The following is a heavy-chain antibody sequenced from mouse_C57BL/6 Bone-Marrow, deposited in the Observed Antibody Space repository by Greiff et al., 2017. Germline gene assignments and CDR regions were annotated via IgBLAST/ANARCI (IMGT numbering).Heavy chain of an antibody. CDR2: IPPNNGST. V-gene: IGHV1-64*01. Sequence: QVQLQQPGAELVKPGASVKLSCKASGYTFTSYWMHWVKQRPGQGLEWIGMIPPNNGSTNYNEKFKSKATLTVDKSSSTAYMQLSSLTSEDSAVYYCARSYYYGSSYRYFDVWGTGTTVTVSS. CDR1: GYTFTSYW. CDR3: ARSYYYGSSYRYFDV. J-gene: IGHJ1*03. D-gene: IGHD1-1*01.